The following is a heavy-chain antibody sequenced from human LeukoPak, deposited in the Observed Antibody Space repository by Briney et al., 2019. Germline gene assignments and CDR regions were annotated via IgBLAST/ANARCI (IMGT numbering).Heavy chain of an antibody. Sequence: GGSLRLSCAASGFTFSSYSISWVRQPPGKGLECVSAISGSGGTTYYANSVEGRFTISRDSSKNTVYLQMNSLRAEDTAVYYCAKRLSSGWYGVTFFDSWGQGTLVSVSS. CDR2: ISGSGGTT. J-gene: IGHJ4*02. D-gene: IGHD6-19*01. CDR3: AKRLSSGWYGVTFFDS. CDR1: GFTFSSYS. V-gene: IGHV3-23*01.